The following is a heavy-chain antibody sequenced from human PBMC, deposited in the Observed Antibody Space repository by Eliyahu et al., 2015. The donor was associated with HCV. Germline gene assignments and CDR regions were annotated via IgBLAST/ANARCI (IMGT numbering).Heavy chain of an antibody. CDR3: ARDQTGSGWFDP. V-gene: IGHV3-11*01. CDR2: ISSSGTTI. CDR1: GFMFSXYY. D-gene: IGHD1-1*01. Sequence: QVQLVESGGGLVKPGGSLRLSCAASGFMFSXYYMSWIRQGPGEGLEWISCISSSGTTIYYADSVKGRFTISRDNAKNSLYLQMNSLRADDTAVYYCARDQTGSGWFDPWGQGTLVTVSS. J-gene: IGHJ5*02.